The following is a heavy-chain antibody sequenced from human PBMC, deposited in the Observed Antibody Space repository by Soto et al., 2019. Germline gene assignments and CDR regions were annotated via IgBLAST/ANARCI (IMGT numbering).Heavy chain of an antibody. D-gene: IGHD3-9*01. J-gene: IGHJ6*03. V-gene: IGHV1-8*01. Sequence: QVQLVQSGAEVKKPGASMRVSCKASGNFFRAYNFNWVRQVPGQGLEWMGWRDPKNGDTDYSQEFQGRVSMTGNTSISTAYLKLSSLGPDDTAIYYCALETAVGLSDLLTRARVDYYYMALWGQGTTVTVSS. CDR1: GNFFRAYN. CDR3: ALETAVGLSDLLTRARVDYYYMAL. CDR2: RDPKNGDT.